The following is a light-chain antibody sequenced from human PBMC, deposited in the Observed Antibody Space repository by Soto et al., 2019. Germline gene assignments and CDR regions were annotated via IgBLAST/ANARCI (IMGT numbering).Light chain of an antibody. V-gene: IGLV1-40*01. CDR3: QSYDSSLSGFYV. CDR2: GNS. Sequence: SVLTQPPSVSGAPGQMVTISCTGSSPNIGAGYDVHWYQQLPGTAPKLLIYGNSNRPSGVPDRFSGSKSGTSASLAITGLQAEDEADYYYQSYDSSLSGFYVFGTGTKVTVL. CDR1: SPNIGAGYD. J-gene: IGLJ1*01.